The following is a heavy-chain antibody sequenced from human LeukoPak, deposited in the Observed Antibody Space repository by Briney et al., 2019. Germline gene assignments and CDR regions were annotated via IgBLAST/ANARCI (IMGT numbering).Heavy chain of an antibody. J-gene: IGHJ4*02. CDR3: AREFGGSASGAGY. V-gene: IGHV3-21*01. CDR1: GFTFIFYS. D-gene: IGHD3-10*01. Sequence: GGSLRLSCAASGFTFIFYSMNWVRQAPGKGLEWVSSMSVSSGLIYYADSMKGRFTVSRDNAKNSLYLQMNSLRAEDTAVYYCAREFGGSASGAGYWGQGTLVTVPS. CDR2: MSVSSGLI.